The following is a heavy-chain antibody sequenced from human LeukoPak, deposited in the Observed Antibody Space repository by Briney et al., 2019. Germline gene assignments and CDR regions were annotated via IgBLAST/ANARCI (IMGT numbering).Heavy chain of an antibody. CDR3: AKRVRYCSSTSSPCFMDV. D-gene: IGHD2-2*01. CDR2: IRYVGSNK. CDR1: GFTFSSYG. V-gene: IGHV3-30*02. J-gene: IGHJ6*03. Sequence: GGSLRLSCAASGFTFSSYGMHWVRQAPGKGLEWVAFIRYVGSNKYYADSVKGRFTISRDNSKNTLYLQMNSLRAEDTAVYYCAKRVRYCSSTSSPCFMDVWGKGTTVTVSS.